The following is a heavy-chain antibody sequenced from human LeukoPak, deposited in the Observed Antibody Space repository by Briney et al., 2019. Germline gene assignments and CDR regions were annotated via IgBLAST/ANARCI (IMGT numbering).Heavy chain of an antibody. J-gene: IGHJ6*03. Sequence: GGSLRLSCAASGFTFSSYGMHWVRQAPGKGLEWVAFIRYDGSNKYYADSVKGRFTISRDSSKNTLYLQMNSLRAEDTAVYYCATSSSSHSYYYYYMDVWGKGTTVTISS. D-gene: IGHD6-19*01. CDR2: IRYDGSNK. CDR3: ATSSSSHSYYYYYMDV. CDR1: GFTFSSYG. V-gene: IGHV3-30*02.